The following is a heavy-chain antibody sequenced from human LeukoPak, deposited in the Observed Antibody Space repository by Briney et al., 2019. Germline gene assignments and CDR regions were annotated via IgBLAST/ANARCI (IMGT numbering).Heavy chain of an antibody. J-gene: IGHJ4*02. V-gene: IGHV3-21*01. CDR3: ARDVRVMGYFHLNFDY. Sequence: PGGSLRLSXAASGFTFGSYSMNWVRQAPGKGLEWVSSISSSSSYIYYADSVKGRFTISRDNAKNSLYLQMNSLRAEDTAVYYCARDVRVMGYFHLNFDYWHQGTLVTVP. D-gene: IGHD3-10*02. CDR2: ISSSSSYI. CDR1: GFTFGSYS.